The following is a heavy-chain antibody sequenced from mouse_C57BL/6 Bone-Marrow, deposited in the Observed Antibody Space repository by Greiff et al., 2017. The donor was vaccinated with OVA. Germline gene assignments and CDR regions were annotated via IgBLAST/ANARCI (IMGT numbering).Heavy chain of an antibody. Sequence: EVKLQESGGGLVQPGGSLKLSCAASGFTFSDYGMAWVRQAPRKGPEWVAFISNLAYSIYYADTVTGRFTISRENAKNTLYLEMSSLRSEDTAMYYCARHYYYGSFDYWGQGTTLTVSS. J-gene: IGHJ2*01. CDR1: GFTFSDYG. D-gene: IGHD1-1*01. CDR3: ARHYYYGSFDY. CDR2: ISNLAYSI. V-gene: IGHV5-15*01.